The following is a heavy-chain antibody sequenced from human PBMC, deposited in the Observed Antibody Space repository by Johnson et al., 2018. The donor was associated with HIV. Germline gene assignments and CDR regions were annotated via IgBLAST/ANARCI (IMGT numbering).Heavy chain of an antibody. CDR2: TYDNGNII. D-gene: IGHD3-16*01. CDR1: EFTFSNSW. Sequence: MQLVESGGGVVRPGRSLRLSCAACEFTFSNSWMHWVRQAPGKGPVWVSGTYDNGNIINYADSVKGRFTISRDNAKNTLYLHMNSLRAEDTAVYYCAKDERQMGGWSHAFDIWGLGTMVTVSS. CDR3: AKDERQMGGWSHAFDI. V-gene: IGHV3-74*01. J-gene: IGHJ3*02.